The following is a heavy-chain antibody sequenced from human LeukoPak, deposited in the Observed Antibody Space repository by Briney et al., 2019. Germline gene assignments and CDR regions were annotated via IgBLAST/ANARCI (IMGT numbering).Heavy chain of an antibody. CDR1: GFTLTTSW. CDR2: INREGSQI. Sequence: GGSLRLSYAASGFTLTTSWMTWVRQAPGKGLEWVTNINREGSQIDYMDSVKGRFTISRDSANNALYLQMNSLRAEDTAVYYCARGGLTAGFDYWGQGTLVTVSS. V-gene: IGHV3-7*01. CDR3: ARGGLTAGFDY. J-gene: IGHJ4*02.